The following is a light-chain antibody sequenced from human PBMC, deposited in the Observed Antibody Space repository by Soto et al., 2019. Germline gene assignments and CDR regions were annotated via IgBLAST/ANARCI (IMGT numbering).Light chain of an antibody. Sequence: EIVLTKSPGTLSLSPGERATLSCRASQSVSSSYLAWYQQKPGQTPRLLISGASSRATGIPDRFSGSGSGTDFTLTISRLEPEDVAVYYCQQYGSSPGTFGQGTKVDIK. CDR2: GAS. CDR3: QQYGSSPGT. V-gene: IGKV3-20*01. J-gene: IGKJ1*01. CDR1: QSVSSSY.